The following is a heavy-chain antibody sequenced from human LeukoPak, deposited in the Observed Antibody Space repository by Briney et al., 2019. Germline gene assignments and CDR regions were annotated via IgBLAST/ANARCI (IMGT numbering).Heavy chain of an antibody. CDR2: INPSGGST. V-gene: IGHV1-46*01. CDR3: ARGGGPYGGNSYFDY. J-gene: IGHJ4*02. D-gene: IGHD4-23*01. Sequence: GASVKVSCKASGYTFTSYYIHWVRQAPGQGLEWMGLINPSGGSTSHAQKFQGRVTMTRDTSTSTVYMELSSLRSEDTTVYYCARGGGPYGGNSYFDYWGQGTLVTVSS. CDR1: GYTFTSYY.